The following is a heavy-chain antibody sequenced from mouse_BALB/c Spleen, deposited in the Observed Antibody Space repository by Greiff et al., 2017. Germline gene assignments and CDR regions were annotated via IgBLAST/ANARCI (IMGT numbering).Heavy chain of an antibody. CDR3: ARRGPVSYFDV. D-gene: IGHD3-3*01. Sequence: EVKLVESGGGLVKPGGSLKLSCAASGFTFSSYEMSWVRQTPEKRLEWVAYISSGGGSTYYPDTVKGRFTISRDNAKNTLYMQMSSLKSEDTATYYCARRGPVSYFDVWGAGTTVTVSS. J-gene: IGHJ1*01. CDR1: GFTFSSYE. CDR2: ISSGGGST. V-gene: IGHV5-12-1*01.